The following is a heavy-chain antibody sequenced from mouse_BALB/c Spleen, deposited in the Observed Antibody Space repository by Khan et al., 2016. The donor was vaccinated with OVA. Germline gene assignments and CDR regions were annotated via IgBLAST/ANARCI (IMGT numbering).Heavy chain of an antibody. Sequence: QVQLKESGPGLVAPSQTLSITCTVSGFSLSNYGVHWVRQPPGKGLEWLGVIWAGGSTNHNSALMSRLSISKDDSKSQVFLKMNCLQTTDTAMYYCARAFYNGAWFAYWGQGTLVTVSA. D-gene: IGHD1-3*01. J-gene: IGHJ3*01. CDR1: GFSLSNYG. CDR3: ARAFYNGAWFAY. CDR2: IWAGGST. V-gene: IGHV2-9*02.